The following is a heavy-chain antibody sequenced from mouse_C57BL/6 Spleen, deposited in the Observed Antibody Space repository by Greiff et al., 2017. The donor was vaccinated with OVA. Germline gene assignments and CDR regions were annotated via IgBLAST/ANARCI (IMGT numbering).Heavy chain of an antibody. Sequence: QVQLKQSGAELARPGASVKLSCKASGYTFTSYGISWVKQRTGQGLEWIGEIYPRSGNTYYNEKFKGKATLTADKSSSTAYMELRSLTSEDSAVYFCAGSYDYDEEAWFAYWGQGTLVTVSA. D-gene: IGHD2-4*01. V-gene: IGHV1-81*01. CDR2: IYPRSGNT. J-gene: IGHJ3*01. CDR1: GYTFTSYG. CDR3: AGSYDYDEEAWFAY.